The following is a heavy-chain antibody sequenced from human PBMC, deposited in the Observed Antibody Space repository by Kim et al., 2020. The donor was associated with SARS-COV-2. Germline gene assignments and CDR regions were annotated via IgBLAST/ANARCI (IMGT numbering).Heavy chain of an antibody. CDR3: ARGPNYSPFDY. J-gene: IGHJ4*02. D-gene: IGHD4-4*01. V-gene: IGHV3-48*03. Sequence: INYPDSGRGRFTISRDNDKNSLFLQMNSLRAEDTAVYYCARGPNYSPFDYWGQGTLVTVSS. CDR2: I.